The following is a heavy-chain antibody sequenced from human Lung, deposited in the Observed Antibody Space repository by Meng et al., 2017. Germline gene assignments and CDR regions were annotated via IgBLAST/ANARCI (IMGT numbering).Heavy chain of an antibody. CDR2: IYYSGST. D-gene: IGHD6-19*01. CDR1: GGSISSSSYY. Sequence: QLQLRESGPGLVKSSETLSLTCTVSGGSISSSSYYWGWIRQPPGKGLEWIGSIYYSGSTYYNPSLKSRVTISVDTSKNQFSLKLSSVTAADTAVYYCARDPVAVAGATDAFDIWGQGTMDTVSS. V-gene: IGHV4-39*07. J-gene: IGHJ3*02. CDR3: ARDPVAVAGATDAFDI.